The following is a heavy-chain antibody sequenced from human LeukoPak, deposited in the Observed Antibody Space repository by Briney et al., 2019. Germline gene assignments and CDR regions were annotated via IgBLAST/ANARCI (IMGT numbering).Heavy chain of an antibody. J-gene: IGHJ4*02. CDR1: GGSISSSSYY. D-gene: IGHD5-12*01. V-gene: IGHV4-39*01. CDR2: IYYSGST. Sequence: SETLSLTCTVSGGSISSSSYYWGWIRQPPGKGLEWIGSIYYSGSTYYNPSLKSRVTISVDTSKNQFSLKLSSVTAADTAVYCCARLHMPWATFDYWGQGTLVTVSS. CDR3: ARLHMPWATFDY.